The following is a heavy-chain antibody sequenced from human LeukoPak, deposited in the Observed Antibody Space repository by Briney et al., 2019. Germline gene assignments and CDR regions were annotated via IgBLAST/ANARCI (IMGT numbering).Heavy chain of an antibody. J-gene: IGHJ4*02. Sequence: PSETLSLTCAVYGGSFSGYYWNWIRQPPGKGLEWIGEINHSGSTNYNPSLKSRVTISEDTSKNQFSLKLSSVTAADTAVYYCARMPDDYWSGYSRPFDYWGQGTLVTVSS. CDR1: GGSFSGYY. V-gene: IGHV4-34*01. CDR2: INHSGST. CDR3: ARMPDDYWSGYSRPFDY. D-gene: IGHD3-3*01.